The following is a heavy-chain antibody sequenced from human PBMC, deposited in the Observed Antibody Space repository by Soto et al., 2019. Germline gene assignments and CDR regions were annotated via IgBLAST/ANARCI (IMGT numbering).Heavy chain of an antibody. V-gene: IGHV4-34*01. CDR3: ARGPIAVTPILTASGPTRYFDY. Sequence: PSETLSLTCAVYGGSFSGYYWSWIRQPPGKGLEWIGEINHSGSTNYNPSLKSRVTISVDTSKNQFSLKLSSVTAADTAVYYCARGPIAVTPILTASGPTRYFDYWGQGTLVTVSS. CDR2: INHSGST. J-gene: IGHJ4*02. CDR1: GGSFSGYY. D-gene: IGHD6-19*01.